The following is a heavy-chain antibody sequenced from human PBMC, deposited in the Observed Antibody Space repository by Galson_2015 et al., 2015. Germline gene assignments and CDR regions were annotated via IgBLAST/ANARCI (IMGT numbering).Heavy chain of an antibody. Sequence: SLRLSCAASGFTFSSYRMNWVRQAPGKGLEWVSSISSSSSYIYYADSVKGRFTISRDNAKNSLYLQMNSLRAEDTAVYYCARHGDIDALDIWGQGTMVTVSS. CDR1: GFTFSSYR. J-gene: IGHJ3*02. D-gene: IGHD4-17*01. CDR3: ARHGDIDALDI. CDR2: ISSSSSYI. V-gene: IGHV3-21*01.